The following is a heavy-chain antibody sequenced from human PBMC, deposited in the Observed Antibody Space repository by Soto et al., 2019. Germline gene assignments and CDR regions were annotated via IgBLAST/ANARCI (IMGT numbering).Heavy chain of an antibody. Sequence: GASVKVSCKASGYTFTSYGISWVRQAPGQGLEWMGWISAYNGNTNYAQKLQGRVTMTTDTSTSTAYMELRSLRSDDTAVYYCAREASYDFWSGYLKPHYYYGMDVWGQGTTVTVSS. CDR3: AREASYDFWSGYLKPHYYYGMDV. D-gene: IGHD3-3*01. V-gene: IGHV1-18*01. CDR1: GYTFTSYG. CDR2: ISAYNGNT. J-gene: IGHJ6*02.